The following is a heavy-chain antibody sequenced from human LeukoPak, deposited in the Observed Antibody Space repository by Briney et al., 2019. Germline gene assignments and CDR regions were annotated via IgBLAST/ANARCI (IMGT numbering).Heavy chain of an antibody. Sequence: SVKVSCMASGGTFSSYAISWVRQAPGQGLEWMGGIIPIFGTANYAQKFQGRVTITTDESTSTAYMELSSLRSEDTAVYYCARGDYYYDSSGYSELDYWGQGTLVTVSS. V-gene: IGHV1-69*05. CDR3: ARGDYYYDSSGYSELDY. J-gene: IGHJ4*02. CDR1: GGTFSSYA. CDR2: IIPIFGTA. D-gene: IGHD3-22*01.